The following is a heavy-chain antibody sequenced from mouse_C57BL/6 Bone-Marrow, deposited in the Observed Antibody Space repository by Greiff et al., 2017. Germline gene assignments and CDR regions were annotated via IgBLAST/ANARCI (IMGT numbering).Heavy chain of an antibody. CDR3: TRIGIYYNLDY. V-gene: IGHV1-15*01. J-gene: IGHJ2*01. CDR1: GYTFTDYE. D-gene: IGHD2-1*01. CDR2: LDPETGGT. Sequence: VQLQQSGAELVRPGASVTLSCKASGYTFTDYEMHWVKQTPVHGLEGIGALDPETGGTAYNQKFKGKAILTADKSSSTAYMELRSLTSEDSAVYYCTRIGIYYNLDYWGQGTTLTVSS.